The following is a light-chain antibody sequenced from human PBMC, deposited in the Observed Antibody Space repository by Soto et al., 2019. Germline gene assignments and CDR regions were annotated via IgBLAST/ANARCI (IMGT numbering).Light chain of an antibody. Sequence: EIVLTQSPDTLSLSPGERATLSCRASQSIGNSVAWYQQKPGQAPRLLIYDTSKRATGIPARFSGSGSGTDFTLTISSLEPEDFAVYSCQQRRNLPLTFGGGTNVEIK. CDR1: QSIGNS. J-gene: IGKJ4*01. CDR2: DTS. V-gene: IGKV3-11*01. CDR3: QQRRNLPLT.